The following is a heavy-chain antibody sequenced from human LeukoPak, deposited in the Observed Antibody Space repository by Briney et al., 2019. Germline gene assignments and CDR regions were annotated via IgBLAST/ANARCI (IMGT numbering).Heavy chain of an antibody. D-gene: IGHD1-26*01. CDR1: GFTFSSYG. J-gene: IGHJ4*02. Sequence: PGTSLRLSCAASGFTFSSYGMQWVRQAPGKGLEGVAVISYEGSTSYYADSVKGRFTISRDNSKNTLYLQMNGLRAEDTAVYYCAKEGFGNYYSAYFDYWGQGTLVTVSS. V-gene: IGHV3-30*18. CDR3: AKEGFGNYYSAYFDY. CDR2: ISYEGSTS.